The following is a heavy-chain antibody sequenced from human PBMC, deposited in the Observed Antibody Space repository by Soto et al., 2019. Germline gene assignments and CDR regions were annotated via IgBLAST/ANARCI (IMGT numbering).Heavy chain of an antibody. J-gene: IGHJ4*02. Sequence: EVQLVESGGGLVQPGGSLRLSCAASRFTFSSYWMSWVRQAPGKGLEWVANINQDGSEKFYVDSVKGRFTISRDNAKNSLYLQMNSLRAEDTAVYYCARDKGYLDYWGQGTLDTVSS. CDR2: INQDGSEK. D-gene: IGHD2-2*01. CDR3: ARDKGYLDY. CDR1: RFTFSSYW. V-gene: IGHV3-7*01.